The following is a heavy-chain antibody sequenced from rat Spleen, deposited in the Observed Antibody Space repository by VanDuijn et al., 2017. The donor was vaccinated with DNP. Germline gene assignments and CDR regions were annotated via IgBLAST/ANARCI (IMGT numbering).Heavy chain of an antibody. J-gene: IGHJ4*01. CDR2: ISYDGGST. Sequence: EVQLVESGGGLVQPGRSLKLSCAASGFTFSDYYMAWVRQVPTKGLEWVASISYDGGSTYYRDSVKGRFTISRDNAKSTLYLQMESLRSEDTATYYCARWPGYNPPYAMDAWGQGTSVTVSS. V-gene: IGHV5-20*01. CDR1: GFTFSDYY. CDR3: ARWPGYNPPYAMDA. D-gene: IGHD1-4*01.